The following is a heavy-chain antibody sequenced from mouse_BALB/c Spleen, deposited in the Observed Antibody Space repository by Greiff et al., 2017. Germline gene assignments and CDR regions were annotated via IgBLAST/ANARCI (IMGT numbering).Heavy chain of an antibody. CDR1: GFTFSSYA. D-gene: IGHD2-1*01. Sequence: EVKLMESGGGLVKPGGSLKLSCAASGFTFSSYAMSWVRQSPEKRLVWVAEISSGGSYTYYTDTVTGRFTISRDNAKNTLYLEMSSLRSEDTAIYYCARGYGNYNYAMDYWGQGTSVTVSS. J-gene: IGHJ4*01. V-gene: IGHV5-9-4*01. CDR2: ISSGGSYT. CDR3: ARGYGNYNYAMDY.